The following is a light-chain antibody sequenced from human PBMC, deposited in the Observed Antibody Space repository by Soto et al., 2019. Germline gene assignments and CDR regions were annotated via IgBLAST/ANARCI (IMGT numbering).Light chain of an antibody. CDR2: KSS. CDR1: QSVNIW. CDR3: QQYYDCPLT. V-gene: IGKV1-5*03. J-gene: IGKJ4*01. Sequence: DIQMTQSPSTLSASVGDTVTITCRASQSVNIWLAWYQQKPGKAPKLLIYKSSNLQSGVPSRFSGSGSGAEFTLTISSLQPDDFAAYYCQQYYDCPLTFAGGTKVEIK.